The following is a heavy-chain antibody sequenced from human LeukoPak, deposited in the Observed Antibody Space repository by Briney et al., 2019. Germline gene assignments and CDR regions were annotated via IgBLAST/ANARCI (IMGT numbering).Heavy chain of an antibody. V-gene: IGHV1-24*01. CDR3: ATQGGYSYGKNYNWFDP. D-gene: IGHD5-18*01. J-gene: IGHJ5*02. CDR2: FDPEDGEA. CDR1: GYTLTELS. Sequence: RRASVKVSCGASGYTLTELSMHWVRQAPGKGLERMGGFDPEDGEAIYAQKFQGRVTMTEDTSTDTAYMELSSLRSEDTAVYYCATQGGYSYGKNYNWFDPWGQGTLVTVSS.